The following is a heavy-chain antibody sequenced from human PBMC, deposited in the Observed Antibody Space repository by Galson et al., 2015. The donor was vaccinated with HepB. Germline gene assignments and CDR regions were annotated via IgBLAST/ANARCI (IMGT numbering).Heavy chain of an antibody. D-gene: IGHD6-13*01. CDR3: AREGYSSSFDYYYYGMDV. Sequence: SVKVSCKASGYTFTSYYMHWVRQAPGQGLEWMGIINPSGGSTSYAQKFQGRVTMTRDTSTSTVYMELSSLRSEDTAVYYCAREGYSSSFDYYYYGMDVWGQGTTVTVSS. V-gene: IGHV1-46*03. CDR1: GYTFTSYY. CDR2: INPSGGST. J-gene: IGHJ6*02.